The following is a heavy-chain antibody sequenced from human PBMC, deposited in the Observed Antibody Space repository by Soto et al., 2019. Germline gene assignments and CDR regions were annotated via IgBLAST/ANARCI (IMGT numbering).Heavy chain of an antibody. V-gene: IGHV4-31*03. CDR3: ARWAVVVVPAAPTDWFDP. Sequence: SETLSLTCTVSGGSISSGGYYWSWIRQHPGKGLEWIGYIYYSGSTYYNPSLKSRVTISVDTSKNQFSLKLSSVTAADTAVYYCARWAVVVVPAAPTDWFDPWGQGTLVTVSS. CDR2: IYYSGST. CDR1: GGSISSGGYY. D-gene: IGHD2-2*01. J-gene: IGHJ5*02.